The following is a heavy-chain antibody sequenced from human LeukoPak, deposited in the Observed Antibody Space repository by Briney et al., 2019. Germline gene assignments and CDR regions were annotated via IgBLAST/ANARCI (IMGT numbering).Heavy chain of an antibody. CDR3: VREYSSSFDY. J-gene: IGHJ4*02. Sequence: SQTLSLTCAISGDSVSTDNAAWNWIRQSPSGGLEWLARTYYRSKWYNAYVVSVKSRITVNPDTSKNQLSLHLNSVTLEDTAVYYCVREYSSSFDYWGQGILVTVSS. D-gene: IGHD6-6*01. CDR1: GDSVSTDNAA. CDR2: TYYRSKWYN. V-gene: IGHV6-1*01.